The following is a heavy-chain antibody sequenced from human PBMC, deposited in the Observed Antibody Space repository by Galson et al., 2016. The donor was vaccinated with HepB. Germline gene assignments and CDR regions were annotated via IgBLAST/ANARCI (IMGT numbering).Heavy chain of an antibody. CDR1: GFTFSSYA. D-gene: IGHD5-12*01. CDR3: AKETHFYIGLSPF. CDR2: ISGSGDTT. Sequence: SLRLSCAASGFTFSSYAMSWVRQAPGKGLEWVSGISGSGDTTYYADSVKGRFTISRDNSKNTLFLQVNSLRAEDTAVYFCAKETHFYIGLSPFWGQGTLVTVSS. J-gene: IGHJ4*02. V-gene: IGHV3-23*01.